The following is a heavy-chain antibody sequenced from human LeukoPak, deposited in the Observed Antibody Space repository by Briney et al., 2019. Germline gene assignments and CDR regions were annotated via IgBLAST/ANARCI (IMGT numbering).Heavy chain of an antibody. V-gene: IGHV1-2*02. D-gene: IGHD4-17*01. Sequence: GASVKVSCKASGYTFTGYYMHWVRQAPGQGLEWMGWINPNSGGTNYAQKFQGRVTMTRDTSISTAYMELSRLRSDDTAVYYCASPLYDGYGDYGDIDYWGQGTLVTVSS. CDR3: ASPLYDGYGDYGDIDY. CDR1: GYTFTGYY. CDR2: INPNSGGT. J-gene: IGHJ4*02.